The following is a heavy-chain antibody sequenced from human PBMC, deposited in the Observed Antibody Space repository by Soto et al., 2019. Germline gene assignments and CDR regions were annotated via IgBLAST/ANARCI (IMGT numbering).Heavy chain of an antibody. Sequence: QVQLVESGGGVVQPGRSLRLSCAASGFTFSSYAMHWVRQAPGKGLEWVAVISYDGSNKYYADSVKGRFTISRDNSKNTLYLQMNSLRAEDTAVYYCARFFPPDGMATHPQAPYFDLWGRGTLVTVSS. CDR1: GFTFSSYA. D-gene: IGHD5-12*01. J-gene: IGHJ2*01. V-gene: IGHV3-30-3*01. CDR3: ARFFPPDGMATHPQAPYFDL. CDR2: ISYDGSNK.